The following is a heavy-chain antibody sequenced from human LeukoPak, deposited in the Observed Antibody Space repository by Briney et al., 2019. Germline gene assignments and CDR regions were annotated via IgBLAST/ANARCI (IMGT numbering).Heavy chain of an antibody. CDR2: IKSDGSSS. V-gene: IGHV3-74*01. J-gene: IGHJ4*02. D-gene: IGHD4-23*01. CDR3: VRDLDLGGYSSFEY. Sequence: GGALRLSCAASGFTFSSYFWMHWVRQAPGKGLVWVSRIKSDGSSSTYADSVKGRFTISRDNAKNSLYLQMDTLRAEDTAVYYCVRDLDLGGYSSFEYWGQGTLVTVSS. CDR1: GFTFSSYFW.